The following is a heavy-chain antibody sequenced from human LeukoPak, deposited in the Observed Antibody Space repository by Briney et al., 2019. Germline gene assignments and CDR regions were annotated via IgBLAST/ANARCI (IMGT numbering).Heavy chain of an antibody. V-gene: IGHV5-51*01. D-gene: IGHD3-3*01. CDR3: ARTIFGVAANGFDP. J-gene: IGHJ5*02. Sequence: GAPLHTSSDGAGSIFTSYWIGWGRQLPGKGVGWVGIIYPGDSDTRYSPSFQGQVTISADKSIGPAYLQWSSLKASDTAMYYCARTIFGVAANGFDPWGQGTLVTVSS. CDR1: GSIFTSYW. CDR2: IYPGDSDT.